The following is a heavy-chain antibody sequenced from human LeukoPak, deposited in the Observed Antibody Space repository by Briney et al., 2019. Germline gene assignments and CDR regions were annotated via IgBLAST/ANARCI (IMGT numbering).Heavy chain of an antibody. CDR3: ARPKLWGSTGPLWSL. D-gene: IGHD3-16*01. CDR2: IYTSGST. J-gene: IGHJ4*02. Sequence: SETLSLTCTVSGGSISSGSYYWSWIRQPAGKGLEWIGRIYTSGSTNYNPSLKSRVTISVDTSKNQFSLKLSSVTAADTAVYYCARPKLWGSTGPLWSLWGQGTLVTVSS. V-gene: IGHV4-61*02. CDR1: GGSISSGSYY.